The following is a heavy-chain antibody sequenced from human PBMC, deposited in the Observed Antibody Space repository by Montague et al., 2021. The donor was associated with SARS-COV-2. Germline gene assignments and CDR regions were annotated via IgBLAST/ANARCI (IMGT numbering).Heavy chain of an antibody. D-gene: IGHD3-9*01. CDR2: MYYSGST. CDR1: GGSISGSNYY. CDR3: ARAHATYYNILTGYYDVFRLKSFFDP. J-gene: IGHJ5*02. Sequence: SETLSLTCTVSGGSISGSNYYWGWIRQPPGKGLEWIGSMYYSGSTYYNPSLKSRVTISVDTSKNQFSLKLSSVTAADTAVYYCARAHATYYNILTGYYDVFRLKSFFDPWGQGTLVTVSS. V-gene: IGHV4-39*07.